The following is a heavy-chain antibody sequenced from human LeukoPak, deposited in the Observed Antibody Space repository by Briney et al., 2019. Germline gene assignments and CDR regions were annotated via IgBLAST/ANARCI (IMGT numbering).Heavy chain of an antibody. V-gene: IGHV3-74*01. CDR1: GFTFSSYW. D-gene: IGHD5-18*01. CDR3: ARDPRYSYARIDY. Sequence: VGSLRLSCAASGFTFSSYWMHWVRHAPGKGLAWVSRINSDGSSTSYADSVKGRFTISRDNAKNTLYLQMNSLRAEDTAVYYCARDPRYSYARIDYWGQGTLVTVSP. CDR2: INSDGSST. J-gene: IGHJ4*02.